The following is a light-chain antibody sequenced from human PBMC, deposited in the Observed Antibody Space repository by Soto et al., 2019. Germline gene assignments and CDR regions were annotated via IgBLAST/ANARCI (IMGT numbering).Light chain of an antibody. J-gene: IGKJ4*01. CDR1: QPISRW. V-gene: IGKV1-5*01. CDR3: QQYSRYPLT. Sequence: DIPMTQSPTTLSASVGDRVTITCRASQPISRWLAWYQQIPGKAPKLLIYDVSSLQSGVPSRFSGGGSGTEFTFTISSLQPDDSATYYCQQYSRYPLTFGGGTKVQIK. CDR2: DVS.